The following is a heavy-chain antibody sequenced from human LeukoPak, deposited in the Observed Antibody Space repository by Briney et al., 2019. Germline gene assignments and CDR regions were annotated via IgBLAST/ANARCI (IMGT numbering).Heavy chain of an antibody. CDR2: MNPNSGNT. V-gene: IGHV1-8*01. CDR3: AVGGWELLRRSNYFDY. CDR1: GYTFTSYD. D-gene: IGHD1-26*01. J-gene: IGHJ4*02. Sequence: ASVKVSCKASGYTFTSYDINWVRHATGQGLEWMGWMNPNSGNTGYAQKFQGRVTMTRNTSISTAYMELSSLRSEDTAVYYCAVGGWELLRRSNYFDYWGQGTLVTVSS.